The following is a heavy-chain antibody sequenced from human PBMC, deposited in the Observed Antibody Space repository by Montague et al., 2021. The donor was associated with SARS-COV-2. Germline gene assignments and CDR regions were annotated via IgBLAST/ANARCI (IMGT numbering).Heavy chain of an antibody. D-gene: IGHD2-2*01. CDR3: AKGLYLGIVVVPADMPWFGP. V-gene: IGHV3-30*18. Sequence: SLRLSCAASGFTFSSHGMHWVRQAPGKGLEWVAVISYDGSNKFYADSVKGRFTISRDNSKNTLYLQMNSLRAEDMAVYYCAKGLYLGIVVVPADMPWFGPWGQGTLVTVSS. CDR2: ISYDGSNK. J-gene: IGHJ5*02. CDR1: GFTFSSHG.